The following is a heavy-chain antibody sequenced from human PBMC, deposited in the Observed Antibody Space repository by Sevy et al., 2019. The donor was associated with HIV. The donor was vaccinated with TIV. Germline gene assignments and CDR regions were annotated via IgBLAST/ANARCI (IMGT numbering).Heavy chain of an antibody. CDR3: ARAVRGWLQPFDY. D-gene: IGHD3-10*01. J-gene: IGHJ4*02. Sequence: GGSLRLSCAASGFTFSDYGMHWVRQAPGKGLEWVALISHDGSNKQYTDSVKGRFTISRDNSKTTLYLQMNSLRAADTAVYYCARAVRGWLQPFDYWGQGTLVTVSS. CDR2: ISHDGSNK. V-gene: IGHV3-30*03. CDR1: GFTFSDYG.